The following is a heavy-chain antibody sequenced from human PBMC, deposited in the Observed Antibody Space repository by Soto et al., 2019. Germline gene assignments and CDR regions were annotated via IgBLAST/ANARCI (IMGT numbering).Heavy chain of an antibody. Sequence: SAKLRCKDPGFEFGSSCIQLPRQTRGRGLEWMGWIVVESGSTNYARHFQGRVAFSRDMSSTTAYMDLYDLKSDDTAVYFCSADHPHMVIGWPVWGQGTTVTVSS. CDR2: IVVESGST. V-gene: IGHV1-58*02. J-gene: IGHJ6*02. CDR1: GFEFGSSC. D-gene: IGHD3-10*01. CDR3: SADHPHMVIGWPV.